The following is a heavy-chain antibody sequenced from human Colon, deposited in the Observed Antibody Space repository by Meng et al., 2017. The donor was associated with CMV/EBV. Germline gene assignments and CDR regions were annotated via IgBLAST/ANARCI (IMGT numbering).Heavy chain of an antibody. J-gene: IGHJ4*02. CDR3: ARVLLLMGPPSAVAGSDY. V-gene: IGHV3-53*01. Sequence: GGSLRLSCAASGFSVSSYHINWVRQAPGKGLEWVSIIYIDADTKYADSVKGRFTVSRDLSKNTVYLQMNSLRVEDTAVYYCARVLLLMGPPSAVAGSDYWGPGTLVTVSS. D-gene: IGHD6-19*01. CDR2: IYIDADT. CDR1: GFSVSSYH.